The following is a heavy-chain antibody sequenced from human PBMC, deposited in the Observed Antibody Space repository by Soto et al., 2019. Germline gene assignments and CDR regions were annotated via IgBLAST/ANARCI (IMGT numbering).Heavy chain of an antibody. Sequence: SETLSLTCAVYGGSFSGYYWSWIRQPPGKGLEWIGEINHSGSTNYNPSLKSRVTISVDTSKNQFSLKLSSVTAADTAVYYCARGNHCSGGSCYGKDFDYWGQGTLVTVS. CDR2: INHSGST. V-gene: IGHV4-34*01. CDR3: ARGNHCSGGSCYGKDFDY. J-gene: IGHJ4*02. CDR1: GGSFSGYY. D-gene: IGHD2-15*01.